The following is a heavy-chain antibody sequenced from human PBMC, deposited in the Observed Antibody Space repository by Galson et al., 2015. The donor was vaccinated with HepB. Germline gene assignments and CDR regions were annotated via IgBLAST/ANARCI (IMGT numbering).Heavy chain of an antibody. CDR1: GFSLTTSGVR. D-gene: IGHD2-15*01. CDR3: ARIRGWGGTFDM. Sequence: PALVKPTQTLTLTCTFSGFSLTTSGVRVGWIRQPPGKALEWVARIDWDDEKFYTPSLKPRLTISKNTSKNQMVLKMTNMDPVYTATYYVARIRGWGGTFDMWGQGTRVTVSS. J-gene: IGHJ3*02. V-gene: IGHV2-70*04. CDR2: IDWDDEK.